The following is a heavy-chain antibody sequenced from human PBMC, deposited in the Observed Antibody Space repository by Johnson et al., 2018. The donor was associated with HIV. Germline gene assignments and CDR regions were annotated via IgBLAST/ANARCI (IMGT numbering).Heavy chain of an antibody. CDR1: GFTFSSYA. CDR2: ISYDGSNK. CDR3: ARCDSSAPLRAFDI. J-gene: IGHJ3*02. V-gene: IGHV3-30-3*01. Sequence: QVQLVESGGGVVQPGRSLRLSCAASGFTFSSYAMHWVRQAPGKGLEWVAVISYDGSNKYYADSVKGRFTISRDNSKNTVYLQMNSLRAEDTAVYYCARCDSSAPLRAFDIWGQGTMVTVSS. D-gene: IGHD6-25*01.